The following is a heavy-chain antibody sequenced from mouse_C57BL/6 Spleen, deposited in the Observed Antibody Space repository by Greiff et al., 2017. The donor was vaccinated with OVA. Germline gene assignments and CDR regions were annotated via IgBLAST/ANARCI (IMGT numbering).Heavy chain of an antibody. J-gene: IGHJ1*03. CDR1: GYTFTSYG. CDR2: IYPRSGNT. Sequence: VQLQQSGAELARPGASVKLSCKASGYTFTSYGISWVKQRTGQGLEWIGEIYPRSGNTYYNEKFKGKATLTADKSSSTAYMELRSLTSEDSAVYFCARRDCYGSSYEGYFDVWGTGTTVTVSS. CDR3: ARRDCYGSSYEGYFDV. V-gene: IGHV1-81*01. D-gene: IGHD1-1*01.